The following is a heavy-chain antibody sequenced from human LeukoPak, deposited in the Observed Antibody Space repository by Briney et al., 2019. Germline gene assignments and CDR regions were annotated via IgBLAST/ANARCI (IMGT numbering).Heavy chain of an antibody. CDR2: ISGSGGST. D-gene: IGHD5-18*01. CDR1: GFTFSSYA. V-gene: IGHV3-23*01. CDR3: SPPAGYSYGLFDY. J-gene: IGHJ4*02. Sequence: PGGSLRLSCAASGFTFSSYAMSWVRQAPGKGLEWVSAISGSGGSTYYADSVKGRFTISRDNSKNTLYLQMNSLGAEDTAVYYCSPPAGYSYGLFDYWGQGTLVTVSS.